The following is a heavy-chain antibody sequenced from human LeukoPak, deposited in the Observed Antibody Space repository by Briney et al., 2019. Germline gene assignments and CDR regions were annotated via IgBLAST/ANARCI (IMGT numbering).Heavy chain of an antibody. J-gene: IGHJ4*02. V-gene: IGHV4-61*08. CDR1: GGSVNSAGHP. D-gene: IGHD3-16*01. Sequence: NPSETLSLTCAVSGGSVNSAGHPWGWIRQPPGRGLEWIGYTSNSGCTNCNPSLKSRVTISVDTSKNQFSLRLSSVTAADTAIYYCARDNWGSLDYWGQGILVTVSS. CDR3: ARDNWGSLDY. CDR2: TSNSGCT.